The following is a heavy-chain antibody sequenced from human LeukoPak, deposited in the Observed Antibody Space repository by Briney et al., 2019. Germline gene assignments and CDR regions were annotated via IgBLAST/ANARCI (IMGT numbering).Heavy chain of an antibody. CDR3: ARVRAYCGGDCPIDY. V-gene: IGHV4-38-2*02. Sequence: SETLSLTCTVSGYSISSGYYWGWIRQPPGKGLEWIGSIYHSGSTYYNPSLKSRVTISVDTSKNQFSLKLSSVTAADTAVYYCARVRAYCGGDCPIDYWGQGTLVTVSS. CDR1: GYSISSGYY. D-gene: IGHD2-21*02. J-gene: IGHJ4*02. CDR2: IYHSGST.